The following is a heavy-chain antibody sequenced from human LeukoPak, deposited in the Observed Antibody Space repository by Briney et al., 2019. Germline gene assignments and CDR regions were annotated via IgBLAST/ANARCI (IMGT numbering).Heavy chain of an antibody. V-gene: IGHV3-53*01. CDR1: GFTVSSNY. J-gene: IGHJ6*04. D-gene: IGHD3-3*01. Sequence: GGSLRLSCAASGFTVSSNYMSWVRQAPGKGLEWVSVIYSGGSTYYADSVKGRFTISRDNSKNTLYLQMNSLRAEDTAVYYCAKDLRFLEWLLMDVWGKGTTVTVSS. CDR2: IYSGGST. CDR3: AKDLRFLEWLLMDV.